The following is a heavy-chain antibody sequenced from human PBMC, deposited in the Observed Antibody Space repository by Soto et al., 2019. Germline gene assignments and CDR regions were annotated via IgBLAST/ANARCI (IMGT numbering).Heavy chain of an antibody. J-gene: IGHJ4*02. V-gene: IGHV3-33*01. Sequence: GGSLRLSCAASGFTFSSYGMHWVRQAPGKGLEWVAVIWYDGSNKYYADSVKGRFTISRDNSKNTLYQQMNSLKAEDTALYYCAREPDYSNYFDYWGQGTLVTVSS. CDR1: GFTFSSYG. D-gene: IGHD4-4*01. CDR3: AREPDYSNYFDY. CDR2: IWYDGSNK.